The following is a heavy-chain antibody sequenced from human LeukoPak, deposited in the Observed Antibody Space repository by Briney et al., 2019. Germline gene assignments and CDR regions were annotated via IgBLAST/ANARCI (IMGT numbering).Heavy chain of an antibody. V-gene: IGHV3-33*06. CDR1: GFTFSSYG. CDR2: IWYDGSNK. CDR3: AKDKGTCSGGSCYSRSFDY. Sequence: GGSLRLSCAASGFTFSSYGMHWVRQAPGKGLEWVAVIWYDGSNKYYADSVKGRFTISRDNSKNTLYLQMNSLRAEDTAVYYCAKDKGTCSGGSCYSRSFDYWGQGTLVTVSS. D-gene: IGHD2-15*01. J-gene: IGHJ4*02.